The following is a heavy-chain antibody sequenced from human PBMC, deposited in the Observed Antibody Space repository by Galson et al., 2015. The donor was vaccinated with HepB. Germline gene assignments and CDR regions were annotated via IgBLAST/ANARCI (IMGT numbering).Heavy chain of an antibody. D-gene: IGHD3-16*01. J-gene: IGHJ6*03. V-gene: IGHV1-8*01. Sequence: SVKVSCKASGYSFTSYDINWVRQAAGQGLEWMGWMNPNSGATGLAQKFQGRVIMTRNTSISTAYMELSSLRSEDTALYYCVKRGSGRVWGRRQYDYLDVWGKGTTVTVSS. CDR3: VKRGSGRVWGRRQYDYLDV. CDR1: GYSFTSYD. CDR2: MNPNSGAT.